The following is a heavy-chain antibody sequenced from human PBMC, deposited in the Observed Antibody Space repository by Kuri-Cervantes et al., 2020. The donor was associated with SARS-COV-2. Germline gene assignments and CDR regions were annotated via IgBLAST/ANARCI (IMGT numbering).Heavy chain of an antibody. CDR2: IYSGGST. CDR3: TTAPSSSWYGRDY. CDR1: GFTFSSYA. D-gene: IGHD6-13*01. V-gene: IGHV3-53*01. J-gene: IGHJ4*02. Sequence: GESLKISCAASGFTFSSYAMSWVRQAPGKGLEWVPVIYSGGSTYYADSVKGRFTISSDNSKNTLYLQMNSLKTEDTAVYYCTTAPSSSWYGRDYWGQGTLVTVSS.